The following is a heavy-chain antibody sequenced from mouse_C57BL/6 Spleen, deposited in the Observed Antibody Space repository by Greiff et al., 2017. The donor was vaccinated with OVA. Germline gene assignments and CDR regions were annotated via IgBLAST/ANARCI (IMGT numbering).Heavy chain of an antibody. J-gene: IGHJ2*01. D-gene: IGHD1-1*01. V-gene: IGHV5-16*01. CDR1: GFTFSDSY. Sequence: EVMLVESEGGLVQPGSSMKLSCTASGFTFSDSYMAWVRPVPEKGLEWVANINYDGSSTYYLDSLKSRFIISRDNAKNILYLQMSSLKSEDTATYYCAREVYYYGSTYIDYWGQGTTLTVSS. CDR3: AREVYYYGSTYIDY. CDR2: INYDGSST.